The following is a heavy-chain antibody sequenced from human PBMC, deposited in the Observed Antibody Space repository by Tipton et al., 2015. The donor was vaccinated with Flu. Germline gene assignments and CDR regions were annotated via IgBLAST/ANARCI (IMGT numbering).Heavy chain of an antibody. CDR3: AWRDYSNYVSEPRNWFDP. Sequence: TLSLTCSVSGDSIGSPYYWGWIRKPPGGGLEGIWNIHRSGNAYYHPSLKGRVTFSVDTSKNQFSLKLRSVTAADTAVYYCAWRDYSNYVSEPRNWFDPWGQGTLVAVSS. CDR1: GDSIGSPYY. V-gene: IGHV4-38-2*01. D-gene: IGHD4-11*01. CDR2: IHRSGNA. J-gene: IGHJ5*02.